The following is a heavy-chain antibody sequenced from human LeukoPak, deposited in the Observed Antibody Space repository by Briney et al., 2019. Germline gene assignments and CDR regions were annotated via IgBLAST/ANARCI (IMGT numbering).Heavy chain of an antibody. V-gene: IGHV3-48*04. CDR1: GFTFSSYS. CDR2: ISSSGSTI. Sequence: GGSLRLSCAASGFTFSSYSMNWVRQAPGKGLEWVSYISSSGSTIYYTDSVKGRFTISRDNAKSSLYLQMNSLRAEDTAVYYCARERGAAAAYYYYYYYMDVWGKGTTVTISS. D-gene: IGHD6-13*01. CDR3: ARERGAAAAYYYYYYYMDV. J-gene: IGHJ6*03.